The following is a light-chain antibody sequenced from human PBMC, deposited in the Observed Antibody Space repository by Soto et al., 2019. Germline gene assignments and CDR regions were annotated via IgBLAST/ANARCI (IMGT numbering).Light chain of an antibody. CDR3: SLYTSSSTRV. CDR2: SVT. V-gene: IGLV2-14*01. Sequence: QSALTQPGSRSRSPGQSITISCTGTSSDLGGYNSVSWYQQPRGKAPKLVIYSVTNRPSGIANRFSGSKSANTASLTISGLQAEDEADYYCSLYTSSSTRVFGTGTKGTVL. CDR1: SSDLGGYNS. J-gene: IGLJ1*01.